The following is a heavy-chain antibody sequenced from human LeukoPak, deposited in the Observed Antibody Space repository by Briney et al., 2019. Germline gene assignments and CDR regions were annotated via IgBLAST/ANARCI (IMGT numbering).Heavy chain of an antibody. Sequence: ASVKVSCKASGYTFTGYYMHWVRQAPGQGLEWMGWINPNSGGTNYAQKFQGRVTMTRDTSISTAYMELSRLRSDDTAVHYCARGLGKQQLVLGYWGQGTLVTVSS. CDR1: GYTFTGYY. V-gene: IGHV1-2*02. CDR3: ARGLGKQQLVLGY. J-gene: IGHJ4*02. CDR2: INPNSGGT. D-gene: IGHD6-13*01.